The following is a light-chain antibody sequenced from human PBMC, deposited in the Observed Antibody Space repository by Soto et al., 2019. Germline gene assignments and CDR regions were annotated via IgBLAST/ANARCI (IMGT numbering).Light chain of an antibody. CDR3: QQYGSSPRT. J-gene: IGKJ5*01. CDR2: GAS. V-gene: IGKV3-20*01. Sequence: EIVLTQSPGTLSLSPGERDTLSCRASQSVSSSYLAWYQQKPGQAPRLLIYGASSRATGIPDRFSGSGSGTDFTLTISRLEPEDFAVYYCQQYGSSPRTFGQGTRL. CDR1: QSVSSSY.